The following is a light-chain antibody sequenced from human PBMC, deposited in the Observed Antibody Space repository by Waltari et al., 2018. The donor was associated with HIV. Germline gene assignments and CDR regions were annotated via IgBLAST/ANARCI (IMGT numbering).Light chain of an antibody. CDR1: SSDVGGSRY. CDR2: DVT. Sequence: QSALTQPASVSGSPGQSITIYCNGTSSDVGGSRYVSWYQQHPGRAPKVMIYDVTNRPLGVSSRFSGSKSANTASLTISGLQPDDEADYYCSSYTTTNTWVFGAGTKLTVL. J-gene: IGLJ3*02. V-gene: IGLV2-14*03. CDR3: SSYTTTNTWV.